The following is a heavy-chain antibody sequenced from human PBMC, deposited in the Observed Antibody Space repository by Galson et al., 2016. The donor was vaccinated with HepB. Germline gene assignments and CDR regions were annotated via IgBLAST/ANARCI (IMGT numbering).Heavy chain of an antibody. CDR2: ITVSGDST. J-gene: IGHJ4*01. CDR1: GFTFNSYV. Sequence: SLRLSCAASGFTFNSYVVSWVRQAPGRGLEWVSTITVSGDSTYYAESVKGRFTISRDNSKKTLTLLLSSLRAEDTAVYYCAKSLGAYAVDYFDYWGHGTMVTVSS. CDR3: AKSLGAYAVDYFDY. D-gene: IGHD2-2*01. V-gene: IGHV3-23*01.